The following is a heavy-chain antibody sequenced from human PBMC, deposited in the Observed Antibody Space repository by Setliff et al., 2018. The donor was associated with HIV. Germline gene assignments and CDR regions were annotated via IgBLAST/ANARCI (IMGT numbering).Heavy chain of an antibody. Sequence: PSETLSLTCTVSGGPLSSYYWNWIRQPPGKGLEWIGDIDYRGSTNYNPSLQSRVIISADTSKNQFSLKLSSVTAADTAVYYCARGGTGDDIFHIWGQGTMVTVSS. J-gene: IGHJ3*02. CDR3: ARGGTGDDIFHI. CDR2: IDYRGST. CDR1: GGPLSSYY. D-gene: IGHD7-27*01. V-gene: IGHV4-59*12.